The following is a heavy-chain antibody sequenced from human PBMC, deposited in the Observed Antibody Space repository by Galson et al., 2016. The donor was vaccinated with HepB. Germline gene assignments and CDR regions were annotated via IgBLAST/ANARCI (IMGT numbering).Heavy chain of an antibody. V-gene: IGHV3-23*01. J-gene: IGHJ6*03. CDR3: AKNKATARVWGHYYYYMDV. CDR2: ISGDGAP. Sequence: SLRLSCAASGFTFSSYAMSWVRQAPGKGLEWVSSISGDGAPYYVDSMKGRFTISRDNSKDTLYLQMISLRAEDTAVYFCAKNKATARVWGHYYYYMDVWGKGTTVTVSS. D-gene: IGHD3-16*01. CDR1: GFTFSSYA.